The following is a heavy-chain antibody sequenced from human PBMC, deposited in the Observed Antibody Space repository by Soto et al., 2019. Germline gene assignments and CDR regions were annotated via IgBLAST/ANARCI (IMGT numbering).Heavy chain of an antibody. CDR1: GDSVSSNDAT. D-gene: IGHD3-16*01. J-gene: IGHJ5*01. CDR2: TYYSSRWQT. Sequence: QVQLQQSGPGLVKPSQTLSLTCAISGDSVSSNDATWDWIRQSPSRGLEWLGRTYYSSRWQTDYALSAKGRISIHPATPNNQVSLQLNSVTPGDTAVYYCARLIGNSWLDSWGQGTLVTVSS. CDR3: ARLIGNSWLDS. V-gene: IGHV6-1*01.